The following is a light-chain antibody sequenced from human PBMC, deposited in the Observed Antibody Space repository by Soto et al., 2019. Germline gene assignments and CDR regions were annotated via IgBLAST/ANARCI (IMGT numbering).Light chain of an antibody. CDR2: ENN. CDR3: GTWASSLSAGPDYV. V-gene: IGLV1-51*02. J-gene: IGLJ1*01. CDR1: SSNIGNNY. Sequence: QSVLTQPPSVSAAPGQKVTISCSGSSSNIGNNYVSWYQQLPGTAPKLLIYENNKRPSGIPDRFSGSKSGTSATLGITGLQTGDEADYYCGTWASSLSAGPDYVFGTGTKVTVL.